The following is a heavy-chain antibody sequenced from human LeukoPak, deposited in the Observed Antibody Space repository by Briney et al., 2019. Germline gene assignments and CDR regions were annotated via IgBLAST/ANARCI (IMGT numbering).Heavy chain of an antibody. D-gene: IGHD1-1*01. V-gene: IGHV4-61*08. Sequence: SETLSLTCTVSGGSISSGDYYWSWIRQHPGKGLEWIGHIYYSGTTNYNPSLKSRVTISVDTSKNQFSLKLSSVTAADTAVYYCARVQENWFDPWGQGTLVTVSS. CDR3: ARVQENWFDP. J-gene: IGHJ5*02. CDR1: GGSISSGDYY. CDR2: IYYSGTT.